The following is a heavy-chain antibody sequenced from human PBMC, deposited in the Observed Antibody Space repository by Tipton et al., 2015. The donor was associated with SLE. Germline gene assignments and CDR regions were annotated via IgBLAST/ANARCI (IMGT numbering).Heavy chain of an antibody. V-gene: IGHV4-59*11. Sequence: GLVKPSETLSLTCTVSDGSISSQYWSWIRQAPGKGLEWIGYIYASGSTSYNPSLKSRVTISVDASKNQFSLKLSAVTAADTAVYYCARGGNSYDNGGYFWAFRYWGQGTLVTVSS. CDR2: IYASGST. CDR3: ARGGNSYDNGGYFWAFRY. D-gene: IGHD3-22*01. CDR1: DGSISSQY. J-gene: IGHJ4*02.